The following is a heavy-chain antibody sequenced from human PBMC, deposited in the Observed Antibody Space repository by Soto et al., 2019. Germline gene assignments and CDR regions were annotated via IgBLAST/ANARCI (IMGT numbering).Heavy chain of an antibody. CDR2: FDPEDGET. CDR3: ATPTYLGNAFDI. Sequence: ASVKVSCKVSGYTLTDLSMHWVRQAPGKGLEWMGGFDPEDGETIYAQKFQGRVTMTEDTSTDTAYMELSSLRSEDTAVYYCATPTYLGNAFDIWGQGTMVTVSS. D-gene: IGHD3-10*01. CDR1: GYTLTDLS. V-gene: IGHV1-24*01. J-gene: IGHJ3*02.